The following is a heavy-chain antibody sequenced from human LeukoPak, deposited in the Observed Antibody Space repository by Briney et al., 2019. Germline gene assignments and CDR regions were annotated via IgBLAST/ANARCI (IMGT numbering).Heavy chain of an antibody. J-gene: IGHJ6*03. CDR3: AKDRMRKEYYYYMDV. Sequence: KPGGSLRLSCAASGFTFSDYYMSWIRQAPGKGLEWVSYISSSGSTIYYADSVKGRFTISRDNAKNSLYLQMNSLRAEDTAVYYCAKDRMRKEYYYYMDVWGKGTTVTVSS. CDR1: GFTFSDYY. CDR2: ISSSGSTI. V-gene: IGHV3-11*04.